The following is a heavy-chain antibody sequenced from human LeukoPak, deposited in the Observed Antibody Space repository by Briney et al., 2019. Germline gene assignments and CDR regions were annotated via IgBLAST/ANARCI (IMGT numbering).Heavy chain of an antibody. V-gene: IGHV4-39*01. CDR1: GGSISNSHYY. D-gene: IGHD2-2*01. CDR3: ARSWAPGYCSTTTCYNFDF. CDR2: IYYSGKT. Sequence: PSETLSLTCIVSGGSISNSHYYWGWVRQPPGKGLEWIGYIYYSGKTYDNPSLKSRVTISVDTSKNEFSLKLSSVTAADTAVYYCARSWAPGYCSTTTCYNFDFWGQGTLATVSS. J-gene: IGHJ4*02.